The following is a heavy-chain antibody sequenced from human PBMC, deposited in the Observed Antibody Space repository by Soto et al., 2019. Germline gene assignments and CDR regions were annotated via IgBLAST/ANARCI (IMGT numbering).Heavy chain of an antibody. D-gene: IGHD3-22*01. CDR2: INPKSCST. J-gene: IGHJ5*02. CDR1: GYNFTDYY. CDR3: ARDRSNYDSSGYVVFWPFDP. Sequence: QVQLVQSGAEVKKPGASVKVSCKASGYNFTDYYMHWVRQAPGQGLEWMGWINPKSCSTNYALKFQGRVTMTRDRSISNAYMELRRLRYDDTAVYYCARDRSNYDSSGYVVFWPFDPWGQGTLVTGSS. V-gene: IGHV1-2*02.